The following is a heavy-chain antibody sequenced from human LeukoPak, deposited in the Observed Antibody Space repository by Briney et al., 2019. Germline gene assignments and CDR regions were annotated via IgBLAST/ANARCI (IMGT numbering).Heavy chain of an antibody. V-gene: IGHV3-30-3*01. J-gene: IGHJ4*02. D-gene: IGHD5-18*01. CDR3: ARDVASYGFEGLDY. CDR1: GFTFSSYA. Sequence: PGGSLRLSCAASGFTFSSYAMHWVRQAPGKGLEWVAVISYDGSNKYYADSVKGRLTISRDNSKNTLYLQMNSLRAEDTAVYYCARDVASYGFEGLDYWGQGTLVTVSS. CDR2: ISYDGSNK.